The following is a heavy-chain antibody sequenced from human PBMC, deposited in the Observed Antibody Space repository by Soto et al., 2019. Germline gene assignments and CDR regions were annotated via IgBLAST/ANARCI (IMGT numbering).Heavy chain of an antibody. CDR1: GGSITSSSYY. CDR3: ALLLHDNRGYYLFDY. J-gene: IGHJ4*02. CDR2: IYYSGSI. D-gene: IGHD3-22*01. Sequence: PSETLSLTCSVSGGSITSSSYYWGWIRQPPGKGLEWIAAIYYSGSIYHNPSLKSRVTMSIDTSKKQFSLKMSSVTAADTAVYYCALLLHDNRGYYLFDYWGRGSLVTGSS. V-gene: IGHV4-39*01.